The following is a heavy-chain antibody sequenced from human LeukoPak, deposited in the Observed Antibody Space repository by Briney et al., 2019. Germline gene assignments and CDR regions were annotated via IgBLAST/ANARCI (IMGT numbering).Heavy chain of an antibody. J-gene: IGHJ4*02. CDR1: GGSNSSYY. CDR2: IYYSGST. Sequence: PSETLSLTCTVSGGSNSSYYWSWIRQPPGKGLEWIGYIYYSGSTNYNPSLKSRVTISVDTSKNQFSLKLSSVTAADTAVYYCARLSIGSTYYYDSSGYYFDYWGQGTLVTVSS. D-gene: IGHD3-22*01. CDR3: ARLSIGSTYYYDSSGYYFDY. V-gene: IGHV4-59*08.